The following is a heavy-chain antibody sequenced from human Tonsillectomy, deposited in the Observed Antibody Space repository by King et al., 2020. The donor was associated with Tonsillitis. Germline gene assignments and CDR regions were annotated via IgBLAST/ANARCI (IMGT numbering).Heavy chain of an antibody. CDR2: ISGSRGST. J-gene: IGHJ4*02. D-gene: IGHD5-12*01. CDR3: ANAKFGGYDFLFDF. Sequence: VQLVESGGGLVQPGGSLRLSCAASGFTFSSYAMSWVRQAPGKGLEWVSTISGSRGSTYYADSVKGRFTISRDNSKNTLYLQMNSLRAEDTAIYYCANAKFGGYDFLFDFWGQGTLVTVSS. V-gene: IGHV3-23*04. CDR1: GFTFSSYA.